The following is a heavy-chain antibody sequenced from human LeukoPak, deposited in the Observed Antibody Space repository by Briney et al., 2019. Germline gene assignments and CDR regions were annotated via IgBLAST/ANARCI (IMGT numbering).Heavy chain of an antibody. CDR2: IRYDGSNK. CDR1: GFTFSSYG. J-gene: IGHJ4*02. D-gene: IGHD3-22*01. Sequence: GGSLRLSCAASGFTFSSYGMHWVRQAPGKGLERVAFIRYDGSNKYYADSVKGRFTISRDNSKNTLYLQMNSLRAEDTAVYYCATAMIVVAPFDYWGQGTLVTVSS. V-gene: IGHV3-30*02. CDR3: ATAMIVVAPFDY.